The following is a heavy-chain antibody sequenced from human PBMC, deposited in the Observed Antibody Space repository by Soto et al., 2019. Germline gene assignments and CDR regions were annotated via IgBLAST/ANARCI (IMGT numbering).Heavy chain of an antibody. J-gene: IGHJ4*02. Sequence: QVQLVESGGGVVQPGRSLRLSCAASGFTFSSYGMHWVRQAPGKGLEWVAVIWYDGSNKYYADSVKGRFTISRDNSKNTLYLQMNSLRAEDTAVYYGARDCSGGSCYLDYWGQGTLVTVSS. D-gene: IGHD2-15*01. V-gene: IGHV3-33*01. CDR2: IWYDGSNK. CDR1: GFTFSSYG. CDR3: ARDCSGGSCYLDY.